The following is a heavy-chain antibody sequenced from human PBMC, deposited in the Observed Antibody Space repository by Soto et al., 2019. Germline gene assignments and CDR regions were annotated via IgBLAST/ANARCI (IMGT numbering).Heavy chain of an antibody. Sequence: GSLGLSCAASGFTFSSYSMSWVRQAPGKGLEWVSGFRSSGDGGTTYYADSVKGRFTISRDNSKNTLFLQMNSLRAEDTAIYYCAKKVNSGPGSQYFDYWGQGTLVTVSS. V-gene: IGHV3-23*01. CDR1: GFTFSSYS. CDR3: AKKVNSGPGSQYFDY. CDR2: FRSSGDGGTT. J-gene: IGHJ4*02. D-gene: IGHD3-10*01.